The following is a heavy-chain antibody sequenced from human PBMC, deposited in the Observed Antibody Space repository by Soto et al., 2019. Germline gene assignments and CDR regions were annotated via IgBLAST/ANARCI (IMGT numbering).Heavy chain of an antibody. V-gene: IGHV3-33*01. CDR1: GFTFSSYG. J-gene: IGHJ4*02. D-gene: IGHD3-9*01. Sequence: PGGSLRLSCAASGFTFSSYGMHWVRQAPGKGLEWVAVIWYDGSNKYYADSVKGRFTISRDNSKNTLYLQMNSLRAEDTAVYYCARDRYYDTLTGYQYYFDYWGQGTLVTVSS. CDR2: IWYDGSNK. CDR3: ARDRYYDTLTGYQYYFDY.